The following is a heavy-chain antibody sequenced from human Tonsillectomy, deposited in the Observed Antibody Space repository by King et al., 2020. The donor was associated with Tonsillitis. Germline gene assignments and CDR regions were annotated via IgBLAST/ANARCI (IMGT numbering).Heavy chain of an antibody. D-gene: IGHD7-27*01. V-gene: IGHV3-48*02. CDR2: LSSSSSII. Sequence: VQLVESGGGLVQPGGSLRLSCAASGFTFSGYAMNWVRQAPGKGLEWVSYLSSSSSIIYYADSVKGRFTISKDNAKNSLYLQMNSLRDEDTAVYYCARDAGTNWGLDYWGQGTLVTVSS. CDR1: GFTFSGYA. CDR3: ARDAGTNWGLDY. J-gene: IGHJ4*02.